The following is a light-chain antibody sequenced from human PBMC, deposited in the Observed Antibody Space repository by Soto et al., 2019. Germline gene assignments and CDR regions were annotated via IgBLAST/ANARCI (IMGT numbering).Light chain of an antibody. V-gene: IGLV3-21*02. CDR2: DDS. CDR1: KIGRKS. J-gene: IGLJ1*01. Sequence: SYELTQPPSVSAAPGQTARITCGGNKIGRKSVHWYQQKPGQAPVLVVHDDSDRPSGIPERFSGSNSGNTATLTISRVEAGDEADYYCQVWDSSSDKLYVFGTGTTVTVL. CDR3: QVWDSSSDKLYV.